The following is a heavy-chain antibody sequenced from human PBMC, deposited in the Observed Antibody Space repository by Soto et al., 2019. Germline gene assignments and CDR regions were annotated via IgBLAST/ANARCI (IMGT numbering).Heavy chain of an antibody. V-gene: IGHV3-30*18. CDR1: GFTFSSYG. D-gene: IGHD4-17*01. J-gene: IGHJ6*02. Sequence: GGSLRLSCAASGFTFSSYGMHWVRQAPGKGLEWVAVISYDGSNKYYADSVKGRFTISRDNSKNTLYLQMNSLRAEDTAVYYCAKDDNYGEYYYYGMDVWGQGTTVTVSS. CDR3: AKDDNYGEYYYYGMDV. CDR2: ISYDGSNK.